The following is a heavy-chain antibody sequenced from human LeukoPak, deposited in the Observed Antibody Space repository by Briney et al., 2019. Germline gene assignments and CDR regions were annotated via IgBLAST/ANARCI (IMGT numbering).Heavy chain of an antibody. CDR1: GFTVSSNS. CDR2: IYSDNT. J-gene: IGHJ6*03. D-gene: IGHD6-19*01. V-gene: IGHV3-53*01. CDR3: ARVIAVPGYYYYYYMDV. Sequence: PGGSLRLSCTVSGFTVSSNSMSWVRQAPGKGLEWVSFIYSDNTHYSDSVKGRFTISRDNSKNTLYLQMNSLRAEDTAVYYCARVIAVPGYYYYYYMDVWGEGTTVTISS.